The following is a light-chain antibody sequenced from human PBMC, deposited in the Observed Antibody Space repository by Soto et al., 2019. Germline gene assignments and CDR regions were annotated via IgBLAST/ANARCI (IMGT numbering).Light chain of an antibody. Sequence: QSALTQPASVSGSPGQSITIPLTGTNSEVCGYNYVSWYQHHPGKAPKLMIYDVSNRPSGVSNRFSGSKSGNTASLTISGLQPEDEADYYCSSYTTSNTRQIVFGTGTKVTVL. CDR2: DVS. J-gene: IGLJ1*01. V-gene: IGLV2-14*03. CDR3: SSYTTSNTRQIV. CDR1: NSEVCGYNY.